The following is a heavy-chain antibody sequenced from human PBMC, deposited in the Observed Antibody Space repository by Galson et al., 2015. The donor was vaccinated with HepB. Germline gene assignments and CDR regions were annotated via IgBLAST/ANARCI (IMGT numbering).Heavy chain of an antibody. J-gene: IGHJ5*02. CDR3: ARDGKRYYDFWSGYSNWFDP. D-gene: IGHD3-3*01. CDR2: ISYDGSNK. Sequence: SLRLSCAASGFTFSSYAMHWVRQAPGKGLEWMAVISYDGSNKYYADSVKGRFTVSRDNSKNTQYLQMNSLRAEDTAVYYCARDGKRYYDFWSGYSNWFDPWGQGTLVTVAS. V-gene: IGHV3-30-3*01. CDR1: GFTFSSYA.